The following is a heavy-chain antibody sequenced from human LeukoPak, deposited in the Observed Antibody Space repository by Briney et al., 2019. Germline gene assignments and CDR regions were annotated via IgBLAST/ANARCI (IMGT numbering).Heavy chain of an antibody. Sequence: GGSLRLSCAASGFTFRSYGVHGVREAPGKGLEWVAVISYDGSNKYYVDSVKGRFTISRDNSKNTLFLQMNSLRAEDTAVYYCAKGSMRGVINAYLDNWGQGTLVTVSS. CDR1: GFTFRSYG. J-gene: IGHJ4*02. D-gene: IGHD3-10*01. CDR3: AKGSMRGVINAYLDN. V-gene: IGHV3-30*18. CDR2: ISYDGSNK.